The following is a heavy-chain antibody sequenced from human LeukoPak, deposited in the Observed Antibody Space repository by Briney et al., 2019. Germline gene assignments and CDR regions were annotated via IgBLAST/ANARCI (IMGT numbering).Heavy chain of an antibody. J-gene: IGHJ4*02. CDR3: AKVSGDIVVVLSLWALDY. Sequence: GGSLRLSCAASGFTFSSYAMHWVRQASGKGLEWVSVISGSGGSTYYADSVKGRFTISRDNSKNTLYLQMNSLRAEDTAVYYCAKVSGDIVVVLSLWALDYWGQGTLVTVSS. CDR2: ISGSGGST. D-gene: IGHD2-2*01. CDR1: GFTFSSYA. V-gene: IGHV3-23*01.